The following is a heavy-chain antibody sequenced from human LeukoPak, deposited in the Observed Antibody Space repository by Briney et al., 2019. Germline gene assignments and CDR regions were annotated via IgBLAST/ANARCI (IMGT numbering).Heavy chain of an antibody. J-gene: IGHJ4*01. D-gene: IGHD6-13*01. CDR2: IYTGGST. V-gene: IGHV4-59*01. CDR1: GGSISSYY. Sequence: KPSETLSLTCTVSGGSISSYYWNWIRQPPGKGLEWIGYIYTGGSTNYNPSLKSRLTISVDKSKNQFSLKLSSVTAADTAVYYCARGGQQLQYYFDYWGQGTLVTVSS. CDR3: ARGGQQLQYYFDY.